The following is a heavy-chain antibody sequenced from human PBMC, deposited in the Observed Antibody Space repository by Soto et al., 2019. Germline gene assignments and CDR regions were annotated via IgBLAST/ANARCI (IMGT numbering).Heavy chain of an antibody. CDR2: ISSSSSTI. V-gene: IGHV3-48*02. D-gene: IGHD6-19*01. CDR3: ARVASQQWLGPYFDY. J-gene: IGHJ4*02. CDR1: GFTFSSYS. Sequence: GGSLRLSCAASGFTFSSYSMNWVRQAPGKGLEWVSYISSSSSTIYYADSVKGRFTISRDNAKNSLYLQMNSLRDEDTAVYYCARVASQQWLGPYFDYWGQGTLVTVSS.